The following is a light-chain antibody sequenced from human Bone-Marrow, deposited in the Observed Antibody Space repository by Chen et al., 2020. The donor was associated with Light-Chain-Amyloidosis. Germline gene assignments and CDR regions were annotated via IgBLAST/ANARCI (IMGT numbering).Light chain of an antibody. Sequence: SYVLTQPSSVSVAPGQTATNACGGNNIGATRVHWYQQTPGQAPLLVVYDDSDRPSGIPERLSGSNSGNTATLTISRVEAGDEADYCCQVWDRSSDRPVFGGGTKLTVL. CDR2: DDS. CDR1: NIGATR. CDR3: QVWDRSSDRPV. V-gene: IGLV3-21*02. J-gene: IGLJ3*02.